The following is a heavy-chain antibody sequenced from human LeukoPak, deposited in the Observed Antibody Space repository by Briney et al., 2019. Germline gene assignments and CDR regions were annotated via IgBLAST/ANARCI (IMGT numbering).Heavy chain of an antibody. CDR2: ISSSGSTI. CDR1: GFTFSSYE. V-gene: IGHV3-48*03. CDR3: ARDPTAAAGTFSYFDY. J-gene: IGHJ4*02. Sequence: PGGSLRPSCAASGFTFSSYEMNWVRQAPGKGLEWVSYISSSGSTICYADSVKGRFTISRDNAKNSLYLQMNSLRAEDTAVYYCARDPTAAAGTFSYFDYWGQGTLVTVSS. D-gene: IGHD6-13*01.